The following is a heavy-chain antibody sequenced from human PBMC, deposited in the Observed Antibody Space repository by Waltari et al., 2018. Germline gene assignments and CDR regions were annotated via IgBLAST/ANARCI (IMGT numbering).Heavy chain of an antibody. CDR3: ARPDCTGGVCYQWDY. D-gene: IGHD2-8*02. J-gene: IGHJ4*02. V-gene: IGHV4-38-2*02. CDR1: GGSISSGYY. CDR2: IYHSGST. Sequence: QVQLQESGPGLVKPSETLSLTCTVSGGSISSGYYWGWIRQPPGKGLEWIGSIYHSGSTYYNPSLKSRVTISVDTSKNQFSLKLSSVTAADTAVYYCARPDCTGGVCYQWDYWGQGTLVTVSS.